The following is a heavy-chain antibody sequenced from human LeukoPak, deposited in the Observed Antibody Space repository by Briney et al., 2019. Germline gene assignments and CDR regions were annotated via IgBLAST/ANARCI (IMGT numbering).Heavy chain of an antibody. CDR3: ARERDCTSNACAAYHFDL. Sequence: GGSLRLSCAASGFTLSSYGMDWVRQAPGKGLEWVSSINSRSTYIYYADSVKGRFTISRDNAKNSLSLQMDSLRAEDTAVYYRARERDCTSNACAAYHFDLWGQGTLVTVSS. D-gene: IGHD2-2*01. J-gene: IGHJ4*02. CDR2: INSRSTYI. V-gene: IGHV3-21*01. CDR1: GFTLSSYG.